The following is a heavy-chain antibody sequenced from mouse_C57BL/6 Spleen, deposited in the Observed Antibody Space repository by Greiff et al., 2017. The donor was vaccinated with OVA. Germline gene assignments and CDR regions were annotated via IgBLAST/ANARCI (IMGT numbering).Heavy chain of an antibody. CDR1: GFSLTSYG. CDR2: IWRGGST. D-gene: IGHD1-1*01. V-gene: IGHV2-5*01. J-gene: IGHJ4*01. Sequence: VKLQESGPGLVQPSQSLSITCTVSGFSLTSYGVHWVRQSPGKGLEWLGVIWRGGSTDYNAAFMSRLSITKDNSKSQVFFKMNSLQADDTAIYYCAKNYITTVHAMDYWGQGTSVTVSS. CDR3: AKNYITTVHAMDY.